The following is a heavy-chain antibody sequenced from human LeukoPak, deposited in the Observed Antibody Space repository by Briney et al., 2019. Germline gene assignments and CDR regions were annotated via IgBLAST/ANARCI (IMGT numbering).Heavy chain of an antibody. CDR3: ARLYPFGVNDY. D-gene: IGHD3-10*01. CDR2: ISDFGGTT. CDR1: GFTFSNYG. Sequence: GGSLRLSCAVSGFTFSNYGMSWVRQAPGKGLEWVSAISDFGGTTYYAASVRGRFTISRDNSKNTMFLQMDTLRAEDTAVYYCARLYPFGVNDYWGQGTLVTVSS. J-gene: IGHJ4*02. V-gene: IGHV3-23*01.